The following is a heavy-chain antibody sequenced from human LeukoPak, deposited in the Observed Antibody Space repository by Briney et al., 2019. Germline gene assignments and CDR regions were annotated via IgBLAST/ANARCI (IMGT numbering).Heavy chain of an antibody. V-gene: IGHV4-34*01. J-gene: IGHJ5*02. CDR3: ARARHIVVVPAAGMTGTTLYDP. D-gene: IGHD2-2*01. Sequence: PSETLSLTCAVYGGSFSGYYWSWLRQPPGKGLELIGEINHSGSTNYNPSPKSRVTISVDTSKNQFSLKLSSVTDADTAVYYCARARHIVVVPAAGMTGTTLYDPWGQGTLVTVSS. CDR2: INHSGST. CDR1: GGSFSGYY.